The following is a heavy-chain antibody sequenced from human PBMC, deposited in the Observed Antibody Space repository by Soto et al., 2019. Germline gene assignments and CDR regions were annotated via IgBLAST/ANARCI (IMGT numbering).Heavy chain of an antibody. D-gene: IGHD2-8*01. V-gene: IGHV1-58*01. CDR1: GFTFTSSA. J-gene: IGHJ6*02. CDR2: IVVGSGNT. Sequence: SVKVSCKASGFTFTSSAVQWVRQARGQRLEWIGWIVVGSGNTNYAHKFQERVTITRDMSTSTAYMELSSLRSEDTAVYYCAAEGCTNGVCYGRGGMDVWGQGTTVTVSS. CDR3: AAEGCTNGVCYGRGGMDV.